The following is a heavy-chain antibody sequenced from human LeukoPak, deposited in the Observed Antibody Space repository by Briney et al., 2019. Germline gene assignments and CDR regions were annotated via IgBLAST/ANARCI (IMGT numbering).Heavy chain of an antibody. J-gene: IGHJ4*02. CDR3: AKGPREAAISNYFDS. Sequence: GGSLRLSCAASGFTFVSYAMNWVRQAPGKAPEWVAGISGGGISTYYAESVSGRFTISRDYSNNMLFLQMHNLRVADTAMYYCAKGPREAAISNYFDSWGQGTLVTVSS. CDR1: GFTFVSYA. D-gene: IGHD6-13*01. V-gene: IGHV3-23*01. CDR2: ISGGGIST.